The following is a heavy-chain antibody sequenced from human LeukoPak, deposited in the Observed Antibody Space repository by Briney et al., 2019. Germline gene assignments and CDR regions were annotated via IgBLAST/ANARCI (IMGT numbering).Heavy chain of an antibody. CDR2: IFYSGST. CDR3: ARADGYSFDY. D-gene: IGHD5-24*01. V-gene: IGHV4-31*03. J-gene: IGHJ4*02. CDR1: GGSISSGSYY. Sequence: SETLSLTCTVSGGSISSGSYYWSRIRQHPGKGLDWIGYIFYSGSTYYNPSLKNRLTISVDTSKNQFSLKLSSVTAADTAVYYCARADGYSFDYWGQGALVTVSS.